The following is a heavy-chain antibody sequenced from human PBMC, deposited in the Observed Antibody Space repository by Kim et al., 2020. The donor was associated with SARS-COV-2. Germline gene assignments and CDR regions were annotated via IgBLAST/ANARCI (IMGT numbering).Heavy chain of an antibody. CDR3: ARDSGSYFFDY. Sequence: YSNQAHKSRVTLSVDTSKNQFSLKLSAVTAADTAVYYCARDSGSYFFDYWGQGTLVTVSS. J-gene: IGHJ4*02. V-gene: IGHV4-39*07. D-gene: IGHD1-26*01.